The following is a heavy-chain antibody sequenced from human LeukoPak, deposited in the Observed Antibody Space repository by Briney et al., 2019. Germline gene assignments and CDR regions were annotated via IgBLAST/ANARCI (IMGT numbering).Heavy chain of an antibody. J-gene: IGHJ5*02. CDR3: AITLGYCSSTSCYKFDP. Sequence: SVKVSCKASGYTFTGYHMHWVRQAPGQGLEWMGCINPNSGGTNYAQKFQGRLTMTRDTSISTAYMELSSLRSDDTAVYYCAITLGYCSSTSCYKFDPWGQGTLVTVSS. V-gene: IGHV1-2*02. CDR1: GYTFTGYH. CDR2: INPNSGGT. D-gene: IGHD2-2*02.